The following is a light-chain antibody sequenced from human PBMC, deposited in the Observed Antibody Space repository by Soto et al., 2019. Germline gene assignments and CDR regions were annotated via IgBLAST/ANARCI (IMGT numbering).Light chain of an antibody. CDR3: SSYTSSSTYV. V-gene: IGLV2-14*01. J-gene: IGLJ1*01. CDR1: SSDVGAYNF. Sequence: QSALSQPASVSGSHGESITISCTGTSSDVGAYNFVSWYQQDPGKAPKLMIYDVSSRPSGVSNRFSGSKSGHTASLTISGLQAEDEADYYCSSYTSSSTYVFGTGTKLTVL. CDR2: DVS.